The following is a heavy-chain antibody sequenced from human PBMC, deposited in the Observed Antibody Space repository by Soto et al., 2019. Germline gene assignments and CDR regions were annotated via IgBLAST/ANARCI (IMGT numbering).Heavy chain of an antibody. V-gene: IGHV3-7*05. J-gene: IGHJ6*02. CDR2: LNQGGGEK. Sequence: PGGSLRLSCAASEFSFSDYWMAWVRQAPGKGLEWVANLNQGGGEKHYVDSVKGRFTISRDNAKNSLYLQMNSLRAEDTAVYYCASMVRGVYGMDVWGQGTTVTVSS. CDR1: EFSFSDYW. CDR3: ASMVRGVYGMDV. D-gene: IGHD3-10*01.